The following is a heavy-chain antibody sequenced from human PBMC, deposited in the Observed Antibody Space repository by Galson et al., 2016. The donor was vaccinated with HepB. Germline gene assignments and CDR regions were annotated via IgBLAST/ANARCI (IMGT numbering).Heavy chain of an antibody. D-gene: IGHD3-16*01. V-gene: IGHV3-7*03. CDR2: IHPNGGDT. CDR1: GFTFSSYS. Sequence: SLRLSCAASGFTFSSYSMNWVRQAPGKGLEWVANIHPNGGDTYYVASVRGRFVISRDNAKNVLVLQMTTLRGEDTALYYCARWGVTAGLDNWGQGTLVTVSS. CDR3: ARWGVTAGLDN. J-gene: IGHJ4*02.